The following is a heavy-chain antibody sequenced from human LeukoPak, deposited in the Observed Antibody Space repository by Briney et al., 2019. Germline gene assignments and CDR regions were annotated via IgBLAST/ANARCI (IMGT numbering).Heavy chain of an antibody. J-gene: IGHJ6*02. CDR2: IKQDGSEK. CDR3: ARALVGATPYYYGMDV. V-gene: IGHV3-7*04. CDR1: GFTFSSYW. Sequence: GGSLRLSCAASGFTFSSYWMSWVRKAPGKGLEWVANIKQDGSEKYYVDSVKGRFTISRDNAKNSLYLQMNSLRAEDTAVYYCARALVGATPYYYGMDVWGQGTTVTVSS. D-gene: IGHD1-26*01.